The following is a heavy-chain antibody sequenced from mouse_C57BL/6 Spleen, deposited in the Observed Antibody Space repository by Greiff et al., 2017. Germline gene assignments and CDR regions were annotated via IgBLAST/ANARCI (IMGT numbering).Heavy chain of an antibody. CDR2: IDPSDSYT. CDR3: ARDGAMDY. Sequence: QVQLQQPGAELVMPGASVKLSCKASGYTFTSYWMHWVKQRPGQGLEWIGEIDPSDSYTNYNQKFKDKSTLTVDKSSSTAYMQLSSLTSEDSAVYYCARDGAMDYWGQGTSVTVSS. J-gene: IGHJ4*01. V-gene: IGHV1-69*01. CDR1: GYTFTSYW.